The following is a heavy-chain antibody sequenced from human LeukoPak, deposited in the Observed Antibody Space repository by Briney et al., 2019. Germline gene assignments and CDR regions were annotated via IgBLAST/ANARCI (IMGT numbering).Heavy chain of an antibody. V-gene: IGHV1-24*01. J-gene: IGHJ4*02. CDR2: FDPEDGET. D-gene: IGHD6-13*01. CDR1: GYTLTELS. Sequence: GASVKVSCKVSGYTLTELSMHWVRQAPGKGLEWMGGFDPEDGETIYAQKFQGRVTMTEDTSTDTAYMELSSLRSEDTAVYYRAATASAAGTFDYWGQGTLVTVSS. CDR3: AATASAAGTFDY.